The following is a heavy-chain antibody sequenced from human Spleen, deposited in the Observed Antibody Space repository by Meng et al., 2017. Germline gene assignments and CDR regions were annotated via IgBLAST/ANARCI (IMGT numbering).Heavy chain of an antibody. CDR1: GGSISSSSYY. V-gene: IGHV4-39*07. D-gene: IGHD5-18*01. J-gene: IGHJ4*02. CDR2: IYYSGST. CDR3: ARGYSYGSSPFDY. Sequence: SETLSLTCTVSGGSISSSSYYWGWIRQPPGKGLEWIGSIYYSGSTYYNPSLKSRVTISLDRFNNQFSLKLSSVTAADTAVYYCARGYSYGSSPFDYWGQGTLVTVSS.